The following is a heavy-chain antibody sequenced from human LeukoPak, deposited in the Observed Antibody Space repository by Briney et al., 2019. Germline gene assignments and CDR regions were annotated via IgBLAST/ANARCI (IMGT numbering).Heavy chain of an antibody. J-gene: IGHJ5*02. D-gene: IGHD6-6*01. CDR1: GFTFSSYE. CDR2: ISSSGSTI. V-gene: IGHV3-48*03. Sequence: PGGSRRLSCAASGFTFSSYEMNWVRQAPGKGLEWVSYISSSGSTIYYADSVKGRFTISRDNAKNSLYLQMNSLRAEDTAVHYCAREGLSSSYNWFDPWGQGTLVTVSS. CDR3: AREGLSSSYNWFDP.